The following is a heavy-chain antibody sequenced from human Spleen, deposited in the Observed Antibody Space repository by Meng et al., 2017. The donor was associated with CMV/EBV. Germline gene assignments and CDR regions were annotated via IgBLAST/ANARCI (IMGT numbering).Heavy chain of an antibody. V-gene: IGHV1-2*02. CDR3: ARGKARYGGNSDGWDWFDP. D-gene: IGHD4-23*01. Sequence: TFTGYYMHWVRQAPGQGLEWMGWINPNSGGTNYAQKFQGRVTMTRDTSISTAYMELSRLRSDDTAVYYCARGKARYGGNSDGWDWFDPWGQGTLVTVSS. CDR1: TFTGYY. J-gene: IGHJ5*02. CDR2: INPNSGGT.